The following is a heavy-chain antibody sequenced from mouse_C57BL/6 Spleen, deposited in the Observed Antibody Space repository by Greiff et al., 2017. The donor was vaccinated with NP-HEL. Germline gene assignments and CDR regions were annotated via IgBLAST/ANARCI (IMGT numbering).Heavy chain of an antibody. CDR1: GYTFTSYW. V-gene: IGHV1-55*01. CDR2: IYPGSGST. J-gene: IGHJ1*03. CDR3: ARNYVSSPLDFDV. Sequence: QVQLQQPGAELVKPGASVKMSCKASGYTFTSYWITWVKQRPGQGLEWIGDIYPGSGSTNYNEKFKSKATLTVDTSSSTAYMQLSSLTSEDSAVYYCARNYVSSPLDFDVWGTGTTVTVSS. D-gene: IGHD1-1*01.